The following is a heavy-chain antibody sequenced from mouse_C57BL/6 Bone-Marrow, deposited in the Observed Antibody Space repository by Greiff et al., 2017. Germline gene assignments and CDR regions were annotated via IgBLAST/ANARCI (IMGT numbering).Heavy chain of an antibody. J-gene: IGHJ4*01. CDR2: ISSGGSYT. Sequence: EVKLVESGGDLVKPGGSLKLSCAASGFTFSSYGMSWVRPTPDKRLEWVATISSGGSYTYYPDSVKGRFTISRDNAKNTLYLQMSSLKSEDTAMYYCARYDYAAMDYWGQGTSVTVSS. V-gene: IGHV5-6*02. CDR3: ARYDYAAMDY. CDR1: GFTFSSYG.